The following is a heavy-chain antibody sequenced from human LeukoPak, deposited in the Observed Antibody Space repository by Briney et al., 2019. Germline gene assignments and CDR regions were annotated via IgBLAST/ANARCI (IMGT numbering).Heavy chain of an antibody. D-gene: IGHD6-13*01. CDR2: IYYSGST. CDR1: GGSISSGGYY. CDR3: ASQYSSSWYNSNWFDP. V-gene: IGHV4-31*03. J-gene: IGHJ5*02. Sequence: SETLSLTCTVSGGSISSGGYYWSWIRQHPGKGLEWIVYIYYSGSTYYNPSLKSRVTISVDTSKNQFSLKLSSVTAADTAVYYCASQYSSSWYNSNWFDPWGQGTLVTVSS.